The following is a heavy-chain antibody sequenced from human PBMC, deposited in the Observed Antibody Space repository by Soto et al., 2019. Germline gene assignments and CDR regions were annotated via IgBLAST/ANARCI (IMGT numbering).Heavy chain of an antibody. CDR1: GFTFSSYA. CDR3: ARGPYSGYVFYYYYGMDV. V-gene: IGHV3-23*01. D-gene: IGHD5-12*01. CDR2: ISGSGGST. Sequence: GGSLRLSCAASGFTFSSYAMSWVRQAPGKGLEWVSVISGSGGSTYYADSVKGRFTISRDNSKNTLYLQMNSLRAEDTAVYYCARGPYSGYVFYYYYGMDVWGQGTKVTVSS. J-gene: IGHJ6*02.